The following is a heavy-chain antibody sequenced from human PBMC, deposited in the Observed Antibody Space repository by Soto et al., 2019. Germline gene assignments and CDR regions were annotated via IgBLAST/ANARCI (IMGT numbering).Heavy chain of an antibody. Sequence: QVQLVQSGAEVKKPGASVKVSCKASGYTFTSYDINWVRQATGQGLEWMGWMNPNSGNTGYAQKFQGRVTMTRNTSISTAYMELSSLRSEDTAVCYCARTGSSWDGSWFDPWGQGTMVTVSS. CDR1: GYTFTSYD. V-gene: IGHV1-8*01. J-gene: IGHJ5*02. CDR2: MNPNSGNT. CDR3: ARTGSSWDGSWFDP. D-gene: IGHD6-13*01.